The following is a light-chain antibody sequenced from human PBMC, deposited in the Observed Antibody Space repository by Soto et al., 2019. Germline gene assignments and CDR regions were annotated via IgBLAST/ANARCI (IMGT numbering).Light chain of an antibody. J-gene: IGKJ1*01. Sequence: ETVLRQSPGTLSLSPGERATLSCRASQSISSSHLAWYQQKPGQAPRLLIYSTSSRATGIPDRFSGSGSGTDFTLTISRLEPEDSAVYYCQRYGGFGQGTKVAIK. CDR3: QRYGG. CDR1: QSISSSH. CDR2: STS. V-gene: IGKV3-20*01.